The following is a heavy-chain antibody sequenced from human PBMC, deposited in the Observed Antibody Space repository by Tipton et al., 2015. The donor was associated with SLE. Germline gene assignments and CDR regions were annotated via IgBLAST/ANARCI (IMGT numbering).Heavy chain of an antibody. CDR1: GFMLSNHA. J-gene: IGHJ4*02. CDR3: ARCGGPYSTDWYADH. CDR2: VSYDGSSK. V-gene: IGHV3-30*04. D-gene: IGHD6-13*01. Sequence: RSLRLSCVGSGFMLSNHAMHWVRQAPGKGLEWVAVVSYDGSSKYYADSVKGRFSISRDNSKNTLSLQMDSLRPEDTAVYSCARCGGPYSTDWYADHWGQGTLVTVSS.